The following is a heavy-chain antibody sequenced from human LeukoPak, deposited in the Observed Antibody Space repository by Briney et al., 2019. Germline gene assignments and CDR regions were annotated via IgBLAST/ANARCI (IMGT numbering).Heavy chain of an antibody. CDR2: IIHSGST. Sequence: SETLSLTCAVYGGSFSGYYWSWIRQPPGKGLEWLGEIIHSGSTNYNPSLKSRVTISVDTSKNQFSLKLSSVTAADTAVYYCARVRSIVVVPANTRFDYWGQGTLVTLSS. D-gene: IGHD2-2*01. J-gene: IGHJ4*02. V-gene: IGHV4-34*12. CDR3: ARVRSIVVVPANTRFDY. CDR1: GGSFSGYY.